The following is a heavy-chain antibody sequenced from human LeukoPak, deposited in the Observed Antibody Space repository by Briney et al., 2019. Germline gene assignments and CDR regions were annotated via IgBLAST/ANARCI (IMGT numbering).Heavy chain of an antibody. V-gene: IGHV3-9*01. Sequence: GRSLTLSCAASGFTFDDYPMHWVRQAPGKGLEWVGGINWNSGSIGYADSVKGRFTISRDNAKSSLFLQMNSLRAEDTAVYYCARDGGATMVRGVATYDSWGQGTLVTVSS. J-gene: IGHJ4*02. D-gene: IGHD3-10*01. CDR1: GFTFDDYP. CDR3: ARDGGATMVRGVATYDS. CDR2: INWNSGSI.